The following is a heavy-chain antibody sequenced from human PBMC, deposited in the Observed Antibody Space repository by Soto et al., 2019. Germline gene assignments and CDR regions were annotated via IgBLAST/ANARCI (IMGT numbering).Heavy chain of an antibody. Sequence: GRSLRLSCAASGFTFSSYAMHWVRQAPGKGLEWVAVISYDGSNKYYADSVKGRFTISRDNSKNTLYLQMNSLRAEDTAVYYCARDYYDSSGYYPDYWGQGNLVTVSS. J-gene: IGHJ4*02. D-gene: IGHD3-22*01. CDR2: ISYDGSNK. CDR3: ARDYYDSSGYYPDY. CDR1: GFTFSSYA. V-gene: IGHV3-30-3*01.